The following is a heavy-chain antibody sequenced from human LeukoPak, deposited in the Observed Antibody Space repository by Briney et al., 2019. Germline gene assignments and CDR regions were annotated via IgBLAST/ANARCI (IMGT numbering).Heavy chain of an antibody. CDR1: GFTFRSYA. D-gene: IGHD1-1*01. CDR3: AKGPPYRNDDY. J-gene: IGHJ4*02. CDR2: ISGSGVST. Sequence: GGSLRLSCAASGFTFRSYAMSWVRQAPGKGLEWVSTISGSGVSTYYADSVKGQFTISRDNSKNTLYLQMNSLRAEDTAVYYCAKGPPYRNDDYWGQGTLVTVSS. V-gene: IGHV3-23*01.